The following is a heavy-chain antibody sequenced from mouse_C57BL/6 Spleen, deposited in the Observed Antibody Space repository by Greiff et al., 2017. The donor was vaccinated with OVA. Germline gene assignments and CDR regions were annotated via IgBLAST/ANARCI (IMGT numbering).Heavy chain of an antibody. CDR2: ISNLAYSI. CDR3: ARSYYGSSESAWFAY. J-gene: IGHJ3*01. Sequence: EVQGVESGGGLVQPGGSLKLSCAASGFTFSDYGMAWVRQAPRKGPEWVAFISNLAYSIYYADTVTGRFTISRENAKNTLYLEMSSLRSEDTAMYYCARSYYGSSESAWFAYWGQGTLVTVSA. D-gene: IGHD1-1*01. CDR1: GFTFSDYG. V-gene: IGHV5-15*01.